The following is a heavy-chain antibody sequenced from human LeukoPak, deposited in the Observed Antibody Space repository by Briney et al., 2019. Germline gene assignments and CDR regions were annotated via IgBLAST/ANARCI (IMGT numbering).Heavy chain of an antibody. CDR3: ARDFMECSSTSCYTSFYYYYMDV. CDR2: IYYSGST. V-gene: IGHV4-31*03. CDR1: GGSISSGGYY. J-gene: IGHJ6*03. D-gene: IGHD2-2*02. Sequence: PSQTLSLTCTVSGGSISSGGYYWGWIRQHPGKGLEWIGYIYYSGSTYYNPSLKSRVTISVDTSKNQFSLKLSSVTAADTAVYYCARDFMECSSTSCYTSFYYYYMDVWGKGTTVTVSS.